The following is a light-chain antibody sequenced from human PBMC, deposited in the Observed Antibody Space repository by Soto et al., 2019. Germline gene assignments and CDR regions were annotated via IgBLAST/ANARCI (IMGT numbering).Light chain of an antibody. J-gene: IGKJ2*01. CDR2: CAS. CDR1: QSVSSN. V-gene: IGKV3-15*01. Sequence: EIVMTQSPATLSVSPGERATLSCRASQSVSSNLAWYQQKPGQAPRLLIYCASTSATGIPARFSGSGSGTEFTLTISSLQSEDFAVYYCQQYNNWPSYTFGQGTKLEIK. CDR3: QQYNNWPSYT.